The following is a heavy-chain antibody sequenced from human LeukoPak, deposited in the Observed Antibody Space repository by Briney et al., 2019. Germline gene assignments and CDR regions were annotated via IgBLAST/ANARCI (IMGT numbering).Heavy chain of an antibody. CDR3: ASFAGR. Sequence: PGGSLRLSCAASGFTFSSYGMHWVRQAPGKGLEWVAVISYDGSNKYYADSVKGRFTISRDNSKNSLYLQMNSLRAEDTAVYYCASFAGRWGQGTLVTVSS. V-gene: IGHV3-30-3*01. D-gene: IGHD6-13*01. CDR1: GFTFSSYG. CDR2: ISYDGSNK. J-gene: IGHJ4*02.